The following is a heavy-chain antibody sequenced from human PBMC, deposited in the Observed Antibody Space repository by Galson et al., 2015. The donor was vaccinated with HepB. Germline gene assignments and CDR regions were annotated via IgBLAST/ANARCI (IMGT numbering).Heavy chain of an antibody. Sequence: SVKVSCKASGGTFRAYGTNWVRQAPGQGLEWMGEIIPIFETTNYAQRFQGRLTISADESTNTAYMELSGLSSEDTAVYYCAKSVRLRSHSFDVWGQGTMVTVSS. CDR1: GGTFRAYG. CDR3: AKSVRLRSHSFDV. CDR2: IIPIFETT. V-gene: IGHV1-69*13. D-gene: IGHD2-21*02. J-gene: IGHJ3*01.